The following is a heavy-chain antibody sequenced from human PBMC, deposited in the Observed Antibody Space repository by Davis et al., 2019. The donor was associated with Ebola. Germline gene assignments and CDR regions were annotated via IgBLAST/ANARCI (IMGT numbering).Heavy chain of an antibody. CDR2: IYDSGRT. Sequence: PSETLSLTCTFSDGSISSHYWNWIRQPPGKGLEWVGIIYDSGRTHYNPSLKSRVTISVDTSKNQFSLKLSSVTAADTAMYYCAERGGSVWGQGTLVTVSS. V-gene: IGHV4-59*11. CDR1: DGSISSHY. D-gene: IGHD3-16*01. J-gene: IGHJ4*02. CDR3: AERGGSV.